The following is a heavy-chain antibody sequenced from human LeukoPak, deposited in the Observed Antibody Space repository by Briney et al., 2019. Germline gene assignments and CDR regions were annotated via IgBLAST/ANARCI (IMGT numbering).Heavy chain of an antibody. V-gene: IGHV1-2*02. Sequence: ASVKVSCKASGYTFTGYYMHWVRQAPGQGLEWMGWINPNSGGTNYAQKFQGRVTMTTDTSTSTAYMELRSLRSDDTAVYYCARDQVVEMATINDYWGQGTLVTVSS. D-gene: IGHD5-24*01. CDR3: ARDQVVEMATINDY. CDR2: INPNSGGT. CDR1: GYTFTGYY. J-gene: IGHJ4*02.